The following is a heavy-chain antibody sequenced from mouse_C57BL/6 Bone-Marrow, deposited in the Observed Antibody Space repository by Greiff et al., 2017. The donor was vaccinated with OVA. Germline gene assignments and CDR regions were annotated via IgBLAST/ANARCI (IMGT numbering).Heavy chain of an antibody. Sequence: VQLKQSGPELVKPGASVKISCKASGYTFTDYYMNWVKQSHGKGLEWIGDINPNNGGTSYNQKFKGKATLTVDKSSSTAYMELRSLTSEDSAVYYYARGDDGYLFAYWGQGTLVTVSA. CDR1: GYTFTDYY. J-gene: IGHJ3*01. V-gene: IGHV1-26*01. CDR3: ARGDDGYLFAY. CDR2: INPNNGGT. D-gene: IGHD2-3*01.